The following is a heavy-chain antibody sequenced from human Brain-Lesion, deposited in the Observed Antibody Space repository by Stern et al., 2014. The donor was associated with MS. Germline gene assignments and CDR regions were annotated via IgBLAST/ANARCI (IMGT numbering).Heavy chain of an antibody. V-gene: IGHV4-39*01. CDR1: GGSVSSTSYA. Sequence: VQLVESGPGLVKPSETLSLTCTVAGGSVSSTSYAWAWIRQPPGKGLEWIGTIYYSGNTYYSPSLKSRLTISLETSTNQFSLQLRFGTAADTAVYYCAGEEDIRYCSGGSCTGNWFDPWGQGTLVTVSS. D-gene: IGHD2-15*01. CDR2: IYYSGNT. J-gene: IGHJ5*02. CDR3: AGEEDIRYCSGGSCTGNWFDP.